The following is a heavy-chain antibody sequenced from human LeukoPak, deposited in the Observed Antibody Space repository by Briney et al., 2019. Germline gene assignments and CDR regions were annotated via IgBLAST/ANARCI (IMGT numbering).Heavy chain of an antibody. J-gene: IGHJ4*02. CDR3: AKWGSGSYYKGSFDY. D-gene: IGHD3-10*01. CDR1: GFTFSDYD. CDR2: ITTSSSYT. V-gene: IGHV3-11*03. Sequence: GSLRLSCAASGFTFSDYDMSWIRQAPGKGLEWVSYITTSSSYTKYADSVKGRFTISRDNAKNSLYLQMYSLRVEDTAVYYCAKWGSGSYYKGSFDYWGQGTLVTVSS.